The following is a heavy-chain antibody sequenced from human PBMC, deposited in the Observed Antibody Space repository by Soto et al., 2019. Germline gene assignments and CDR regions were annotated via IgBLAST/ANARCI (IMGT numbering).Heavy chain of an antibody. V-gene: IGHV3-33*01. Sequence: QVQLVESGGGVVQPGRSLRLSCAASGFTISNYGMHWVRQAPGKGLEWVTVIWYDGGNKYYVDSVRGRFTVSRDNSKNTLYLQMGSLRAEDTAVYYCARERSAVYGGNSDWYFDVWGRGTLVTVSS. J-gene: IGHJ2*01. CDR1: GFTISNYG. CDR3: ARERSAVYGGNSDWYFDV. D-gene: IGHD4-17*01. CDR2: IWYDGGNK.